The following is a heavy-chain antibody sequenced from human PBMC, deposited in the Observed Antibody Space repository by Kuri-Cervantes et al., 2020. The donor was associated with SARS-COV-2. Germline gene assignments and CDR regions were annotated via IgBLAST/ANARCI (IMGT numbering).Heavy chain of an antibody. D-gene: IGHD3-22*01. CDR3: ATLFDSSGFMFDY. CDR2: MSYDGSNI. V-gene: IGHV3-30*04. CDR1: GFTFSDCS. J-gene: IGHJ4*02. Sequence: GESLKISCAAFGFTFSDCSMHWVRQAPGKGLEWVAVMSYDGSNIYYADSVKGRFTISRDNSKNTLYLQMNSLRAEDTAIYYCATLFDSSGFMFDYWGQGTLVTVSS.